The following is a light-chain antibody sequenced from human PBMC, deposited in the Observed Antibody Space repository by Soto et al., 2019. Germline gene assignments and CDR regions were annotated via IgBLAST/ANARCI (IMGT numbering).Light chain of an antibody. V-gene: IGKV3-20*01. Sequence: EIVLTQSPGTLSLSPGERATLSCRASQRISNSYLAWYQQKPGQAPRLLLYDASSRATGIPDRVSGSGSGTDFALTISRLEPEDFAVYYCQQYAIPPFAFCQGTKVEIK. CDR2: DAS. J-gene: IGKJ2*01. CDR1: QRISNSY. CDR3: QQYAIPPFA.